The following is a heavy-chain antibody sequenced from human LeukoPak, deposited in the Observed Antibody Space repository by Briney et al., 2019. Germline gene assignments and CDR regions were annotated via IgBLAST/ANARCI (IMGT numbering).Heavy chain of an antibody. J-gene: IGHJ3*02. CDR1: GYTFTSYA. CDR3: ARWGVVSYAFDI. Sequence: ASVKVSCKASGYTFTSYAISWVRQAPGQGLEWMGWISAYNGNTNFAQKLQGRVTMTTDTSTSTAYMELRSLRSEDTAVYYCARWGVVSYAFDIWGQGTMVTVSS. CDR2: ISAYNGNT. D-gene: IGHD2-15*01. V-gene: IGHV1-18*01.